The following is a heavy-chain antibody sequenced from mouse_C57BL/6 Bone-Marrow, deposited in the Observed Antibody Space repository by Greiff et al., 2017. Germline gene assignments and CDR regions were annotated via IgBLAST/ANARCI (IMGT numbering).Heavy chain of an antibody. J-gene: IGHJ2*01. D-gene: IGHD2-4*01. V-gene: IGHV1-26*01. CDR3: ARGIYYDYAFDY. CDR1: GYTFTDYY. CDR2: INPNNGGT. Sequence: VQLQQSGPELVKPGASVKISCKASGYTFTDYYMNWVKQSHGKSLEWIGDINPNNGGTSYNQKFKGKATLTVDKSSSTAYMERRSLTSEDSAVYYCARGIYYDYAFDYWGRGTALTVTS.